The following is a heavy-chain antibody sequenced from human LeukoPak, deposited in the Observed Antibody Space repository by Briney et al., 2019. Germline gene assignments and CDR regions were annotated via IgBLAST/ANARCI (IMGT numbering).Heavy chain of an antibody. V-gene: IGHV3-21*01. J-gene: IGHJ3*02. CDR3: ARDRDDYSRAFDI. Sequence: GGSLRLSCAASGFTFSSYSMNWVRQAPGKGLEWVSSISSSSSYIYYADSVKGRFTISRDNAKNSLYLQMNSLRAEDTAVYYCARDRDDYSRAFDIWGQGTMVTVSS. CDR2: ISSSSSYI. D-gene: IGHD4-11*01. CDR1: GFTFSSYS.